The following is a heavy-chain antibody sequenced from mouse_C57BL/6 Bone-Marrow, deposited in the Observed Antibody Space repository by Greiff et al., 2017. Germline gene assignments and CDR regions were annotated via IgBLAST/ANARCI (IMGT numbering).Heavy chain of an antibody. CDR2: ISSGGSCT. CDR1: GFTFSSYV. J-gene: IGHJ2*01. Sequence: EVKLVESGGDLVKPGGSLKLSCAASGFTFSSYVMSWVRQTPDKRLEWVATISSGGSCTYYPDSVKGRITISRDNAKNTLDLQMSSLKSEDTAVYYCGTLRGGSYVDYWGQGTTLTVSS. D-gene: IGHD2-4*01. CDR3: GTLRGGSYVDY. V-gene: IGHV5-6*01.